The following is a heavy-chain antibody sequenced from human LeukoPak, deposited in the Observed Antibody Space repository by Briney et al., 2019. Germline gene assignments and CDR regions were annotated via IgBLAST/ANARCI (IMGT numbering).Heavy chain of an antibody. D-gene: IGHD6-6*01. J-gene: IGHJ6*02. CDR3: AREWDSSSSSILSVLGRNYGMDV. V-gene: IGHV3-23*01. Sequence: QPGGSLRLSCAASGFTFNNYAINWVRQAPGTGLEWVSVISGSGDSTYYADSVKGRFTISRDNSKNTLYLQMNSLRAEDTAVYYCAREWDSSSSSILSVLGRNYGMDVWGQGTTVTVSS. CDR2: ISGSGDST. CDR1: GFTFNNYA.